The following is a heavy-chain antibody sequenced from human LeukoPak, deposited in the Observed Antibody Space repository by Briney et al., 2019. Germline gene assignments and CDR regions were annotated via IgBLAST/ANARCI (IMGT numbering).Heavy chain of an antibody. D-gene: IGHD1-26*01. V-gene: IGHV4-59*01. CDR2: IYYSGST. J-gene: IGHJ4*02. CDR1: GGSISSYY. CDR3: ARAGWDLYVDY. Sequence: SETLSLTCTVSGGSISSYYWSWIRQPPGKGLEWIGYIYYSGSTNYNPSLKSRVTISVGTSKNQFSLKLSSVTAADTAVYYCARAGWDLYVDYWGQGTLVTVSS.